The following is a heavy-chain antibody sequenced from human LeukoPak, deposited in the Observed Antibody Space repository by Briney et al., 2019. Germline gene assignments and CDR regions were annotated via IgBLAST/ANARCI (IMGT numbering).Heavy chain of an antibody. Sequence: GGSLRLSCAASGFTFSSYAMHWVRQAPGKGLEYVSAISSNGGSTYYANSVKGRFTISRDNSKNTLYLQMNSLRAEDTAVYYCARDINRYCSSTSCYAVDYWGQGTLVTVSS. CDR3: ARDINRYCSSTSCYAVDY. CDR1: GFTFSSYA. J-gene: IGHJ4*02. D-gene: IGHD2-2*01. CDR2: ISSNGGST. V-gene: IGHV3-64*01.